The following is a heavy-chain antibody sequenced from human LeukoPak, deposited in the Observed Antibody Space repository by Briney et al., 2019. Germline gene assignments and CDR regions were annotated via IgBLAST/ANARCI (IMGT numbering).Heavy chain of an antibody. CDR1: GYTFTSYA. CDR3: ARVLLYYYDSSGYNPDY. V-gene: IGHV1-3*01. CDR2: INAGNGNT. Sequence: ASVTVSCKASGYTFTSYAMHWVRQAPGQRLEWMGWINAGNGNTKYSQKFQGRVTITRDTSASTAYMELSSLRSEDTAVYYCARVLLYYYDSSGYNPDYWGQGTLVTVSS. J-gene: IGHJ4*02. D-gene: IGHD3-22*01.